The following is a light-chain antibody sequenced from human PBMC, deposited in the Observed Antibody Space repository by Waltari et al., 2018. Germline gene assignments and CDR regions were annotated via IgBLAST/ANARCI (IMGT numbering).Light chain of an antibody. V-gene: IGLV2-23*02. J-gene: IGLJ1*01. Sequence: FALTQPAPVSGSPGQSTTISCTGTNSDLGRYNLVSWYQQHPGKAPKFMIYEVSKRPSGVSNRFSGSKSGNTASLTISEIQAEDEADYYCCSYAGGGTFVFGTGTKVTVL. CDR1: NSDLGRYNL. CDR3: CSYAGGGTFV. CDR2: EVS.